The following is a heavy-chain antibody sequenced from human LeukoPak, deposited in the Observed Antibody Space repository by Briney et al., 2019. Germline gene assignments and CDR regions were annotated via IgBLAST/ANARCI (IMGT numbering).Heavy chain of an antibody. D-gene: IGHD3-22*01. CDR3: AKEPFRGYYDSSGYYDY. V-gene: IGHV3-23*01. J-gene: IGHJ4*02. CDR2: ISGSGGST. Sequence: GGSLGLSCAASGFTFSSYAMSWVRQAPGEGLEWVSAISGSGGSTYYADSVKGRFTISRDNSKNTLYLQMNSLRAEDTAVYFCAKEPFRGYYDSSGYYDYWGQGTLVTVSS. CDR1: GFTFSSYA.